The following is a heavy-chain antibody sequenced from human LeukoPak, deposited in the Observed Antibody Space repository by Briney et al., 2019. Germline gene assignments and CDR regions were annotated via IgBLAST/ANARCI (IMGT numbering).Heavy chain of an antibody. CDR3: ARDLRQQLGEYYYYYGMDV. CDR1: GFTVSSNY. V-gene: IGHV3-66*01. CDR2: IYSGGST. J-gene: IGHJ6*02. Sequence: GGSLRLSCAASGFTVSSNYMSWVRQAPGKGLEWVSVIYSGGSTYYADSVKGRFTIPRDNSKNTLYLQMNSLRAEDTAVYYCARDLRQQLGEYYYYYGMDVWGQGTTVTVSS. D-gene: IGHD6-13*01.